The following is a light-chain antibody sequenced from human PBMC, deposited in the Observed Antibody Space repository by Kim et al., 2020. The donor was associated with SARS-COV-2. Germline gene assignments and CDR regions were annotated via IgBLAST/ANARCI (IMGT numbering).Light chain of an antibody. Sequence: DIQMTQSPSSLSASVGDRVTITCRASQGIRNDLAWCQQKPGRAPNRLIYTASTLQSGVPSRFSGSGSGTEFTLTISSLQPEDFATYYCLQHNSYPRTFGQGTKVDIK. CDR2: TAS. CDR3: LQHNSYPRT. J-gene: IGKJ1*01. CDR1: QGIRND. V-gene: IGKV1-17*01.